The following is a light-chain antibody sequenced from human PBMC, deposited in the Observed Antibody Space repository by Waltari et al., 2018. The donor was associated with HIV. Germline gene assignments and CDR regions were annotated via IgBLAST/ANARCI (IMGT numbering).Light chain of an antibody. J-gene: IGLJ2*01. CDR3: AAWDDSLRGVV. CDR1: SSTSGRTY. CDR2: RNN. Sequence: QSVLTQPPSASGTPGQRVTIACSGSSSTSGRTYVLWYQQLPGTSPKLLIYRNNQRPSGVPDRFSGSKSGTSASLAISGLRSEHEADYYCAAWDDSLRGVVFGGGTKLTVL. V-gene: IGLV1-47*01.